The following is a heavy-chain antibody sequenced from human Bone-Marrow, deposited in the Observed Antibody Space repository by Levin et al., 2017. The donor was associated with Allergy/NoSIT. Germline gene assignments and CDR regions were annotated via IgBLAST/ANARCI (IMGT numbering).Heavy chain of an antibody. Sequence: GGSLRLSCQVSGYKFTSYWIGWVRQMPGKGLEWMGFIYPGDSDTRYSPSFQGQVTISADKSISTAYLQWDSLEASDTAIYYCARHYKSCSSSSCYGIDYWGQGTLVTVSS. CDR2: IYPGDSDT. D-gene: IGHD2-2*01. J-gene: IGHJ4*02. V-gene: IGHV5-51*01. CDR1: GYKFTSYW. CDR3: ARHYKSCSSSSCYGIDY.